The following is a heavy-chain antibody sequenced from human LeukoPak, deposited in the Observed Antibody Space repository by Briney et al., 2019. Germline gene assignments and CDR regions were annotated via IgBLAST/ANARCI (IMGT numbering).Heavy chain of an antibody. V-gene: IGHV3-48*01. CDR2: ISSSSSTI. J-gene: IGHJ4*02. CDR1: GFTFSNYG. Sequence: PGGSLRLSCAASGFTFSNYGMNWVRQAPGKGLEWVSYISSSSSTIYYADSVKGRFTISRDNAKNSLYLQMNSLRAEDTAVYYCASSIAVPGGYWGQGTLVTVSS. D-gene: IGHD6-19*01. CDR3: ASSIAVPGGY.